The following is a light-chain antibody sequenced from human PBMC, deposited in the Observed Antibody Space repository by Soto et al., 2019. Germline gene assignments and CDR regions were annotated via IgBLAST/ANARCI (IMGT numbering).Light chain of an antibody. CDR1: QSVSSY. Sequence: EIQMTQSPSSLSASLGDRFTSTCLASQSVSSYLNWYRQETGKAPKLLIYAASSVQSGVPSRFSGSGSGQDFPITLSTLQPEDFATYYCHQSYSTPYTFGQGTKVDIK. V-gene: IGKV1-39*01. CDR3: HQSYSTPYT. CDR2: AAS. J-gene: IGKJ2*01.